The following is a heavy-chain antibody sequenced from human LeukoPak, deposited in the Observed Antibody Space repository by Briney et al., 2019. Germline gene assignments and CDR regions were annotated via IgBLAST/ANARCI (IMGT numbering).Heavy chain of an antibody. CDR2: IYYSGST. V-gene: IGHV4-31*03. D-gene: IGHD3-9*01. J-gene: IGHJ3*02. Sequence: LQTLSLTCTVSGGSISSGGYYWSWIRQHPGKGLEWIGYIYYSGSTYYNPSLKSRVTISVDTSKNQFSLKLSSVTAADTAVYYCAREPYDIFGRGAFDIWGQGTMVTVSS. CDR3: AREPYDIFGRGAFDI. CDR1: GGSISSGGYY.